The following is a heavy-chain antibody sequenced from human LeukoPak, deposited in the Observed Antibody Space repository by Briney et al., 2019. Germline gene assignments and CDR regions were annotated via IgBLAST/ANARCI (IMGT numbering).Heavy chain of an antibody. V-gene: IGHV4-39*01. CDR2: IYNRGTT. CDR3: ASRGIAVRYFGTDV. Sequence: PSETLSLTCSVSGGSISSTTYYWGWIRQPPGKGLEWIGSIYNRGTTYYNPSLKSRLTTSVDTSKNQFSLKLNSVTAADTAVYYCASRGIAVRYFGTDVWGQGTTVTVSS. J-gene: IGHJ6*02. D-gene: IGHD6-19*01. CDR1: GGSISSTTYY.